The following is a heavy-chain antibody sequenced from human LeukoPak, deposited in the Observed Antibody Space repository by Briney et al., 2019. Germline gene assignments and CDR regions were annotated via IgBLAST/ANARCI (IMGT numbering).Heavy chain of an antibody. Sequence: GASVKVSCKASGYTFTSYGISWVRQAPGQGLEWMGWISAYNGNTNYAQKLQGRVTMTTDTSTSTAYMELRSLRSDDTAVYYCARRGYIAVAGQYYYYYYMDVWGKGTTVTISS. CDR1: GYTFTSYG. V-gene: IGHV1-18*01. CDR3: ARRGYIAVAGQYYYYYYMDV. CDR2: ISAYNGNT. D-gene: IGHD6-19*01. J-gene: IGHJ6*03.